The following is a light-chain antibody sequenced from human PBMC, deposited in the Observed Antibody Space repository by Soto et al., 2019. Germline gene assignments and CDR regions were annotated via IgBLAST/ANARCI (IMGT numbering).Light chain of an antibody. V-gene: IGLV2-23*02. J-gene: IGLJ1*01. CDR1: SSVVGSYNL. CDR2: EVS. CDR3: CSYAGSTPYV. Sequence: QSALTQPASVSGSPGQSITISCTGTSSVVGSYNLVSWYQQHPGKAPKLMIYEVSKRPSGVSNRFPGSKSGNTASLTISGLQAEDEADYYCCSYAGSTPYVFGTGTKVTVL.